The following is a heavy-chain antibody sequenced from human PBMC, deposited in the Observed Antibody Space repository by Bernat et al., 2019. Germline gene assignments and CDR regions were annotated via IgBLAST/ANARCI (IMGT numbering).Heavy chain of an antibody. CDR2: IRSKANSYAT. CDR3: TSGANFWSGYYIYYYYYMDV. CDR1: GFTFSGSA. J-gene: IGHJ6*03. Sequence: EVQLVESGGGLVQPGGSLKLSCAASGFTFSGSAMHWVRQASGKGLEWVGRIRSKANSYATAYAASVKGRFTISRDDSKKTAYLQMNSLKTEDTAVYYCTSGANFWSGYYIYYYYYMDVWGKGTTVTVSS. D-gene: IGHD3-3*01. V-gene: IGHV3-73*02.